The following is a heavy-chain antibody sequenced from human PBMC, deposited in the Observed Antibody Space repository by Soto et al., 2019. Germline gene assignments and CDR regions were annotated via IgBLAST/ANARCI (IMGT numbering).Heavy chain of an antibody. D-gene: IGHD3-22*01. Sequence: PGGSLRLSCAASGFTFSNYGMHWVRQAPGKGMEWVAVIWYDGSNKYYADSVKGRFTISRDNSKNTLYLQMNSLRAEDTAVYYCARGWDYFDISCYYSGVYDPYDFRGQRSTVTVS. CDR2: IWYDGSNK. CDR3: ARGWDYFDISCYYSGVYDPYDF. CDR1: GFTFSNYG. V-gene: IGHV3-33*01. J-gene: IGHJ3*01.